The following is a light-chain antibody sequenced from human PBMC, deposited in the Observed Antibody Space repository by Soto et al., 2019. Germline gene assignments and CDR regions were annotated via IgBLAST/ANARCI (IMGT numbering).Light chain of an antibody. CDR2: ATS. CDR1: QTTGTDY. Sequence: DTVLTQSPGTLSLSPGERATLSCRASQTTGTDYIAWYQQKPGQAPRLLIHATSNRATGTPDRFSGSGSGTGFTLTISRLEPEDFAVYYCQHYRRTPPKYTFGPGARLEI. V-gene: IGKV3-20*01. J-gene: IGKJ2*01. CDR3: QHYRRTPPKYT.